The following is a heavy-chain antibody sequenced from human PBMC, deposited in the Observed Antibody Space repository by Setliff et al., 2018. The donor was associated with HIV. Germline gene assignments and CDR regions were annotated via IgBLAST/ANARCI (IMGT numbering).Heavy chain of an antibody. J-gene: IGHJ3*02. CDR1: GFTFSTFA. CDR3: ARDFQRGDSTGPDAFDI. CDR2: ISGSSAGI. Sequence: AGGSLRLSCAASGFTFSTFAMNWVRQAPGKGLEWVSAISGSSAGIYYAESVKGRFTISRDNSKNSLYLQMNSLRAEDTAVYYCARDFQRGDSTGPDAFDIWGQGTMVTVSS. D-gene: IGHD2-21*02. V-gene: IGHV3-23*01.